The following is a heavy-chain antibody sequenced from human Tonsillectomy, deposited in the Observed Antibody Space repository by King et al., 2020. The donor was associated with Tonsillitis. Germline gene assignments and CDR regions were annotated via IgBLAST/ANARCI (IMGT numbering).Heavy chain of an antibody. J-gene: IGHJ4*02. CDR2: ITYDGSNE. V-gene: IGHV3-30*04. CDR1: GFSFSSYA. CDR3: TRGDLDGVHLPPGY. Sequence: VQLVESGGGVVQPGRSLRLSCTASGFSFSSYAMHWVRQAPGKGLESVAVITYDGSNEYYADSVKGRFTISRDDSKSTLYLQMNSLRPEDTAVYYCTRGDLDGVHLPPGYWGQGTLVAVSS. D-gene: IGHD5-24*01.